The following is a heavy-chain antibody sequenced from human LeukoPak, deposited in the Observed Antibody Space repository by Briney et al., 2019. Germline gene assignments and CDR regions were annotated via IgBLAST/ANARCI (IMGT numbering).Heavy chain of an antibody. CDR3: AREGKDIVATMSAFDI. D-gene: IGHD5-12*01. Sequence: GGSLRLSCAASGFTFSSYSMNWVRQAPGKGLEWVSYISSSSSTIYYADSVKGRFTISRDNAKNSLHLQMNSLRAEDTAVYYCAREGKDIVATMSAFDIWGQGTMVTVSS. CDR1: GFTFSSYS. J-gene: IGHJ3*02. CDR2: ISSSSSTI. V-gene: IGHV3-48*01.